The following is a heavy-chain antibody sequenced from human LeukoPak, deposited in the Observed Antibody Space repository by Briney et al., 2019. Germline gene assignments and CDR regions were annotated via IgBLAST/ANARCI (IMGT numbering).Heavy chain of an antibody. CDR2: INPTGGST. V-gene: IGHV1-46*01. Sequence: ASVKVSCKASGYTFSNYNVHWVRQAPGQGLEWMGIINPTGGSTNYAQKFQGRVTMTRDMSTTTVYMDLSSLKSEDTAVYYCARAGSSGDYQAGSFEYWGQGTLVTVSS. CDR1: GYTFSNYN. J-gene: IGHJ4*02. D-gene: IGHD1-26*01. CDR3: ARAGSSGDYQAGSFEY.